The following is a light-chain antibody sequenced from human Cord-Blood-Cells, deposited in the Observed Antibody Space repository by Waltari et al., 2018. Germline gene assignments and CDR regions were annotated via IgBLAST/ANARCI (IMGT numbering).Light chain of an antibody. CDR3: MQSTKDPWT. CDR1: QNLQHRNGNTY. V-gene: IGKV2D-29*02. J-gene: IGKJ1*01. Sequence: DVVMTQTPLLLPVTPGEPASISCTSSQNLQHRNGNTYCHWYLQKPGQSPRLLISKVTNRESGVPDRFRGSGSGTYFTLKISRVEPEDIGIYYCMQSTKDPWTFGQGTKVEIK. CDR2: KVT.